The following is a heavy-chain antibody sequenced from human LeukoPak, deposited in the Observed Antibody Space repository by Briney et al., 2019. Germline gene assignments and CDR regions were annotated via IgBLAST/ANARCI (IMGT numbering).Heavy chain of an antibody. V-gene: IGHV3-21*01. CDR2: ISSSSSYI. J-gene: IGHJ4*02. CDR3: ARVGIAAADHYFDY. Sequence: PGGSLRLSCAASGFTFSSYEMNWVRQAPGKGLEWVSSISSSSSYIYYADSVKGRFTISRDNAKNSLYLQMNSLRAEDTAVYYCARVGIAAADHYFDYWGQGTLVTVSS. D-gene: IGHD6-13*01. CDR1: GFTFSSYE.